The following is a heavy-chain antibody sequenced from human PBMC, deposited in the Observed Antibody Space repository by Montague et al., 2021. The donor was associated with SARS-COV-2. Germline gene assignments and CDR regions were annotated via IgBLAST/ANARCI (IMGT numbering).Heavy chain of an antibody. J-gene: IGHJ3*02. CDR3: ARVGVGALYNTFPGLYRDYAFDT. Sequence: ETLSLTCAVYSGSFSDYYWTWIRQSPGKGLEWIGEINHSGTTNYSPSLKSRLTISTDTSKNQFSLSLSSVTAADTAVYYCARVGVGALYNTFPGLYRDYAFDTWGQGTMVTVSS. V-gene: IGHV4-34*01. CDR2: INHSGTT. CDR1: SGSFSDYY. D-gene: IGHD1-1*01.